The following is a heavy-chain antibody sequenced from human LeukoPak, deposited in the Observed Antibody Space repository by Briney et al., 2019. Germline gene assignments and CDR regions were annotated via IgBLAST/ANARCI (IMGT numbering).Heavy chain of an antibody. CDR2: SNDGNDNT. CDR3: ARALLVGYYDTSAYYDH. V-gene: IGHV1-3*02. D-gene: IGHD3-22*01. J-gene: IGHJ5*02. CDR1: GYTFTSYA. Sequence: GASVKVSCKASGYTFTSYAMHWVRQAPGQRLEWMGWSNDGNDNTKYSHEFQGRVTFTRDTCASTAYMEVSSLRSEDMAVYYCARALLVGYYDTSAYYDHWGQGTLVTVSS.